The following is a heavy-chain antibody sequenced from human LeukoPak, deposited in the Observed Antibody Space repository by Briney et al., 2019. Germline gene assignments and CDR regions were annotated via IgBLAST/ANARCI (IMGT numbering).Heavy chain of an antibody. CDR1: GDSVPSNSAA. CDR2: TYYRSKWYY. D-gene: IGHD5-12*01. Sequence: SHTLTLTCAISGDSVPSNSAAWSWVTQSPSRGLEWLGRTYYRSKWYYDYAVSVKSRITINPDTSKNQFSLQLNSVTPEDTAVYYYARGATAYFDYWGQGTLVTVSS. V-gene: IGHV6-1*01. CDR3: ARGATAYFDY. J-gene: IGHJ4*02.